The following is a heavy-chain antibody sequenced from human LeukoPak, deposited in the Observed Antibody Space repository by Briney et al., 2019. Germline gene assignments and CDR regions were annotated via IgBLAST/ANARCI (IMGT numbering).Heavy chain of an antibody. V-gene: IGHV4-34*01. CDR2: INHSGST. D-gene: IGHD3-10*01. J-gene: IGHJ4*02. Sequence: SETLSLTCAVHGGSFSGYYWSWIRQPPGKGLEWIGEINHSGSTNYNPSLKSRVTISVDTSKNQFSLKLSSVTAADTAVYYCARVQMVRGVIYWGQGTLVTVSS. CDR1: GGSFSGYY. CDR3: ARVQMVRGVIY.